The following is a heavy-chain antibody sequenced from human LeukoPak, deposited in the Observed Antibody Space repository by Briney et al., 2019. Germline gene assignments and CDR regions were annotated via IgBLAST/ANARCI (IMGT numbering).Heavy chain of an antibody. V-gene: IGHV3-48*02. CDR1: GFTFSSYS. J-gene: IGHJ4*02. Sequence: GGSLRLSCAASGFTFSSYSMNWVRQAQGMGLEWFSYISIGSSTIYYADSVKGRFTISRDNAKNSLYLQMNSLRDEDTAVYYCARDLLDYWGRGTLVTVSS. CDR3: ARDLLDY. CDR2: ISIGSSTI.